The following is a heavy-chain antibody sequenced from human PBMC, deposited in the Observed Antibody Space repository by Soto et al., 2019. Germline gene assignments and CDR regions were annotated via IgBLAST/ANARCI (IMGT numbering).Heavy chain of an antibody. Sequence: ASVKVSCKASGYTFTSYAMHWVRQAPGQRLEWMGWINAGNGNTKYSQKFQGRVTITRDTSASTAYMELSSRRSEDTAVYYCARLPFGPERRSAWGQGTLGTVSS. V-gene: IGHV1-3*01. D-gene: IGHD3-10*01. CDR2: INAGNGNT. CDR3: ARLPFGPERRSA. CDR1: GYTFTSYA. J-gene: IGHJ5*02.